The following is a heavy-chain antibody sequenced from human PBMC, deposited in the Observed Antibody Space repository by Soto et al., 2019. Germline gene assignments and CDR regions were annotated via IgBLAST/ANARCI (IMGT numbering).Heavy chain of an antibody. J-gene: IGHJ4*02. CDR1: GGTFSSYA. CDR3: ARAKRYFDWLPQYYFDY. D-gene: IGHD3-9*01. Sequence: SVKVSCKASGGTFSSYAISWVRQAPGQGLEWMGGIIPIFGTANYAQKFQGRVTITADESTSTAYMELSSLRSEDTAVYYCARAKRYFDWLPQYYFDYWGQGTLVTVSS. V-gene: IGHV1-69*13. CDR2: IIPIFGTA.